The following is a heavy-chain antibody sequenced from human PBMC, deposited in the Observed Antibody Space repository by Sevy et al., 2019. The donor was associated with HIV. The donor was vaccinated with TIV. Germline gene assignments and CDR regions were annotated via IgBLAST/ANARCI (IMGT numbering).Heavy chain of an antibody. Sequence: GESLKISCQTSGYSFSRYWIGWVRQMPGRGLEWMGIIWPGDSDTRDSPSFRGQVTISVDKSISTAYLQWSSLKASDSAMYYCALLDVSSGWLNWGQGTLVTVSS. CDR2: IWPGDSDT. CDR1: GYSFSRYW. J-gene: IGHJ4*02. D-gene: IGHD3-22*01. V-gene: IGHV5-51*01. CDR3: ALLDVSSGWLN.